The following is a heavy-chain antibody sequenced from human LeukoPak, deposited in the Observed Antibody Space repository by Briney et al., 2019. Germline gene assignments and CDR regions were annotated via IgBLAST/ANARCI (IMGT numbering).Heavy chain of an antibody. CDR1: GYTFTSYG. D-gene: IGHD3-3*01. CDR3: ARAAGLYYDFWSGHPDY. CDR2: ISAYNGNT. J-gene: IGHJ4*02. V-gene: IGHV1-18*01. Sequence: ASVKVSCKASGYTFTSYGISWVRQAPGQALEWMGWISAYNGNTNYAQKLQGRVTMTTDTSTSTAYMALRSLRSDDTAVYYCARAAGLYYDFWSGHPDYWGQGTLVTVSS.